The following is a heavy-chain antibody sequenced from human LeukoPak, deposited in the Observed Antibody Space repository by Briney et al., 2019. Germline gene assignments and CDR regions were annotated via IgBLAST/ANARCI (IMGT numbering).Heavy chain of an antibody. Sequence: SSVKVSCKASGYTFTSYGISWVRQAPGQGLEWMGWISAYNGNTNYAQKLQGRVTMTTDTSTSTAYMELRSLRSDDTAVYYCARSKAYYYDSSGDYWGQGTLVTVSS. J-gene: IGHJ4*02. CDR2: ISAYNGNT. V-gene: IGHV1-18*01. D-gene: IGHD3-22*01. CDR3: ARSKAYYYDSSGDY. CDR1: GYTFTSYG.